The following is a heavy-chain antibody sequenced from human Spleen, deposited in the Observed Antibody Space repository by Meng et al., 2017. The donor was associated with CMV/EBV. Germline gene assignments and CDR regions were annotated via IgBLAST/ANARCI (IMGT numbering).Heavy chain of an antibody. V-gene: IGHV3-48*04. CDR2: ISSSSSTI. J-gene: IGHJ4*02. CDR3: ARVAGWNKNYFDY. D-gene: IGHD1/OR15-1a*01. CDR1: GFTFSSYS. Sequence: GGSLRLSCAASGFTFSSYSMNWVRQAPGKGLEWVSYISSSSSTIYYADSVKGRFTISRDNAKNSLYLQMNSLRAEDTAVYYCARVAGWNKNYFDYWGQGTLVTVSS.